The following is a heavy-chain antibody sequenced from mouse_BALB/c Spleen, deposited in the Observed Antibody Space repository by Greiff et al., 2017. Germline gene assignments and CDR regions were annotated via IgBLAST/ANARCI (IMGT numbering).Heavy chain of an antibody. CDR2: ILPGSGST. V-gene: IGHV1-9*01. CDR3: ARGGGITTAWFAY. J-gene: IGHJ3*01. CDR1: GYTFSSYW. Sequence: QVQLQQSGAELMKPGASVKISCKATGYTFSSYWIEWVKQRPGHGLEWIGEILPGSGSTNYNEKFKGKATFTADTSSNTAYMQLSSLTSEDSAVYYCARGGGITTAWFAYWGQGTLVTVSA. D-gene: IGHD2-4*01.